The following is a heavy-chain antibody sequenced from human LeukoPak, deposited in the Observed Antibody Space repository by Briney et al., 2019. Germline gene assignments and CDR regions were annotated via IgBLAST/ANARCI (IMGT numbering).Heavy chain of an antibody. CDR3: ARARLVNWFDP. CDR1: GYTFTGYY. CDR2: ISPRGGST. J-gene: IGHJ5*02. V-gene: IGHV1-46*01. D-gene: IGHD3-9*01. Sequence: ASVKVSCKASGYTFTGYYMHWVRHAPGQGLEWMGIISPRGGSTSYAQKFQGRVTMTRDTSTSTVYMELSSLRSEDTAVYYCARARLVNWFDPWGQGILVTVSP.